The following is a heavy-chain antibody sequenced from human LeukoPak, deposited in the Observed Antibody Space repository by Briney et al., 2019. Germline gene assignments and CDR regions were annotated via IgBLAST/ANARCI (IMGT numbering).Heavy chain of an antibody. D-gene: IGHD6-13*01. CDR1: GGSFSGYY. CDR2: INHSGST. V-gene: IGHV4-34*01. Sequence: SETLSLTCAVYGGSFSGYYWSWIRQPPGKGLEWIGEINHSGSTNYNPSLKSRVTISVDTSKNQFSLKLSSVTAADTAVYYCARHLLVPSYDAFDIWGQGTMVTVSS. CDR3: ARHLLVPSYDAFDI. J-gene: IGHJ3*02.